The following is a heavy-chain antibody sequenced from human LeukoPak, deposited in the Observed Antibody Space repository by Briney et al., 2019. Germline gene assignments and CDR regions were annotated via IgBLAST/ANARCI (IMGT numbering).Heavy chain of an antibody. CDR3: ATLQGGNPAY. CDR2: TTNDGSST. V-gene: IGHV3-74*01. D-gene: IGHD1-14*01. Sequence: GGSLRLSCAASGLTFSSHWMHWVRQAPGKGLVWVSRTTNDGSSTTYADSVKGRFTISRDNAKNMLYLQVNSLRAEDTAVYYCATLQGGNPAYWGQGTLVTVSS. J-gene: IGHJ4*02. CDR1: GLTFSSHW.